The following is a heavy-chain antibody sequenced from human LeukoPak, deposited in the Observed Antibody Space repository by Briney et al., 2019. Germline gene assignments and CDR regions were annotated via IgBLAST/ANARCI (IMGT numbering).Heavy chain of an antibody. Sequence: SETLSLICTVSGGSISSSSYYWGWIRQPPGKGLEWIGSIYYSGSTYYNPSLKSRVTISVDTSKNQFSLKLSSVTAADTAVYYCARHSAASSSWRLYGGDSWGQGTLVTVSS. CDR3: ARHSAASSSWRLYGGDS. J-gene: IGHJ4*02. V-gene: IGHV4-39*01. D-gene: IGHD6-13*01. CDR1: GGSISSSSYY. CDR2: IYYSGST.